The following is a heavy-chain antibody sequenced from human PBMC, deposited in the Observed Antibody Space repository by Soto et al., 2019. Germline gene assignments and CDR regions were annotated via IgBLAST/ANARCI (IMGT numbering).Heavy chain of an antibody. CDR2: IYWDDDK. CDR1: GFSLSTSGVG. D-gene: IGHD3-22*01. V-gene: IGHV2-5*02. CDR3: AHLTYYYDSSGYYSRAEYFQH. J-gene: IGHJ1*01. Sequence: QITLKESGPTLVKPTQTLTLTCTFSGFSLSTSGVGVGWIRQPPGKALEWLALIYWDDDKRYSPSLKSRLTITKDTSQNPVVLTMTNMDPVDTATYYCAHLTYYYDSSGYYSRAEYFQHWGQGTLVTVSS.